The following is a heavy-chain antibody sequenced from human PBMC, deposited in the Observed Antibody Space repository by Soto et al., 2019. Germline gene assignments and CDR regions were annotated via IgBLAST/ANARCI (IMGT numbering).Heavy chain of an antibody. CDR2: INAANGDT. Sequence: ASVKVSCKASGYTFTSHGIHWVRQAPGQRLEWMGWINAANGDTKYSPKLQGRVTITRDTSASTAYMELSSLRSEDTAVYYCVRRHVSATGIDWFDPWGQGTLVTVSS. D-gene: IGHD6-13*01. CDR3: VRRHVSATGIDWFDP. J-gene: IGHJ5*02. CDR1: GYTFTSHG. V-gene: IGHV1-3*01.